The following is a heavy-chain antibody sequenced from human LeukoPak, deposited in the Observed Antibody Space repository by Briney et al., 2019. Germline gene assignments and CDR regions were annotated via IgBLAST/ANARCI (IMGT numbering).Heavy chain of an antibody. Sequence: ASVKVSCKASGYTFTGYYLHWVRQAPGQGLEWMGWINPNSGGTNYAQKFQGRVTMTRDTSISTAYMELSRLRSDDTAVYYCAIGYSYGPSYYYYMDVWGKGTTVTISS. J-gene: IGHJ6*03. CDR3: AIGYSYGPSYYYYMDV. CDR2: INPNSGGT. CDR1: GYTFTGYY. D-gene: IGHD5-18*01. V-gene: IGHV1-2*02.